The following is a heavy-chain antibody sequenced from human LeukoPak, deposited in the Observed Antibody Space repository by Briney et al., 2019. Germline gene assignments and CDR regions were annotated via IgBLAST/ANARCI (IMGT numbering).Heavy chain of an antibody. V-gene: IGHV3-9*01. CDR2: ISWNSGSI. Sequence: GGPLRLSCAASGFTFDDYAMHWVRQVPGKGLEWVSGISWNSGSIGYADSVKGRFTISRDNAKNSLYLQMNSLRAEDTALYYCAKDGRTVRGVFDYWGQGTLVTVSS. CDR1: GFTFDDYA. CDR3: AKDGRTVRGVFDY. D-gene: IGHD3-10*01. J-gene: IGHJ4*02.